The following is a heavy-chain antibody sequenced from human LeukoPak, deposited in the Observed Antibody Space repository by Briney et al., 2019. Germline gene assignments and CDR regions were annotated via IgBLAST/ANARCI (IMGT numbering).Heavy chain of an antibody. J-gene: IGHJ5*02. D-gene: IGHD1-26*01. CDR1: GYTFTNHD. V-gene: IGHV1-18*01. Sequence: ASVKVACKXSGYTFTNHDISWVRQAPGQGLEWMGWISVYSGNTNYAQDFQGRVTMTTDTSTSTAYMELRSLRADDTAVYYCARHGRAVMNVWFDPWGQGTLVSVSS. CDR2: ISVYSGNT. CDR3: ARHGRAVMNVWFDP.